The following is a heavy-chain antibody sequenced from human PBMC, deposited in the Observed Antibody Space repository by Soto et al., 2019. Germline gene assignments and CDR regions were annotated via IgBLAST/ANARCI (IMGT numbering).Heavy chain of an antibody. J-gene: IGHJ4*02. CDR2: ISGSGGST. CDR1: GFTFSSYA. CDR3: AKVNQQNGTKNYYFDY. Sequence: EVQLLESGGGLVQPGASLRLSCAASGFTFSSYAMSWVRQAPGKGLEWVSAISGSGGSTYYADSVKGRFTISRDNSKNTLYLQMNSLRAEDTAVYYCAKVNQQNGTKNYYFDYWGQGTLVTVSS. D-gene: IGHD1-1*01. V-gene: IGHV3-23*01.